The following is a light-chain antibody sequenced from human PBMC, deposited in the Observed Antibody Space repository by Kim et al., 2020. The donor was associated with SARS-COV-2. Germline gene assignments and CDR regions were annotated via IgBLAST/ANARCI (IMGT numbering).Light chain of an antibody. V-gene: IGKV3-15*01. CDR1: QTVGGN. CDR3: QQFNNWPLT. J-gene: IGKJ4*01. Sequence: SVSLGERVTLSCRAGQTVGGNLAWYQQRPGQAPRLLIYDASTRATDVPARFSGSGSGTEFTLTISSLQSEDIAVYYCQQFNNWPLTFGGGTKVEI. CDR2: DAS.